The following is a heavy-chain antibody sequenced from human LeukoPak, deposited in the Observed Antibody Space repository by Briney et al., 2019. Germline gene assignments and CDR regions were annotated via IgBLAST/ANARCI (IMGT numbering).Heavy chain of an antibody. J-gene: IGHJ4*02. CDR2: IIPISGTA. D-gene: IGHD7-27*01. Sequence: GASVKVSCKASGGTFSSYAISWVRQAPGQGLEWMGGIIPISGTANYAQKFQGRVTITADESTSTAYMELSSLRSEDTAVYYCATDQEGDWGGYWGQGTLVTVSS. V-gene: IGHV1-69*13. CDR1: GGTFSSYA. CDR3: ATDQEGDWGGY.